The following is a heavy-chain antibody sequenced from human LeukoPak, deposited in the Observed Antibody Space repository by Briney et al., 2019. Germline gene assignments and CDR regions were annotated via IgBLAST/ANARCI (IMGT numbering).Heavy chain of an antibody. V-gene: IGHV1-18*01. CDR3: ARDPLYSSSWPFDY. D-gene: IGHD6-13*01. J-gene: IGHJ4*02. CDR1: GYTFTSYG. Sequence: ASVKVSCKASGYTFTSYGISWVRQAPGQGLEWMGWINAYNGNTNYAQKLQGRVTMTTDTSTSTAYMELRSLRSDDTAVYYCARDPLYSSSWPFDYWGQGTLVTDSS. CDR2: INAYNGNT.